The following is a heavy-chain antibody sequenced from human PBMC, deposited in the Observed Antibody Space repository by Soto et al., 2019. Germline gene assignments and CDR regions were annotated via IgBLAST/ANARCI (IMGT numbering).Heavy chain of an antibody. CDR2: LSYDVRNK. D-gene: IGHD3-9*01. CDR3: ASEYVTGYYDVLGY. CDR1: GFTFSTYS. J-gene: IGHJ4*02. V-gene: IGHV3-30*04. Sequence: QVQLVESGGGVVQPGRSLRLSCAASGFTFSTYSMHWVRQAPGKGLEWVAVLSYDVRNKVYADSVKGRFTIASDNAKNKLYLQMNSLRTEDTAVYYCASEYVTGYYDVLGYWGQGTLVTVSS.